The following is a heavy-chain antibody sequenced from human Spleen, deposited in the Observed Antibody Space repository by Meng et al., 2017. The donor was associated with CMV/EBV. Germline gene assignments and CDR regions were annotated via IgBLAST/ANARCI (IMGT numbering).Heavy chain of an antibody. CDR1: GDSFTSYW. CDR2: IYPGDSDT. CDR3: ARHPTVTRSRRADYYYYGMDV. J-gene: IGHJ6*02. V-gene: IGHV5-51*01. Sequence: KVSCKGSGDSFTSYWIGWVRQMPGKGLEWMGIIYPGDSDTRYSPSFQGQVTISADKSISTAYLQWSRLKASDTALYYCARHPTVTRSRRADYYYYGMDVWGQGTTVTVSS. D-gene: IGHD4-11*01.